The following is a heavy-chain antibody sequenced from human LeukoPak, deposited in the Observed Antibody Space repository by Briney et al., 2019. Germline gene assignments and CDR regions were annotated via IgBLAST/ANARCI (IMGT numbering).Heavy chain of an antibody. CDR2: IYISGTT. CDR3: ARVPPSIAAVKNWFDP. D-gene: IGHD6-13*01. Sequence: SETLSLTCTVSGGSVSTYYWSWFRQPPGKGLEWIAYIYISGTTNYNPSLKSRVTISLDTSKNQVSLKLRSVTATDTAVYYCARVPPSIAAVKNWFDPWGQGTLVTVSS. J-gene: IGHJ5*02. CDR1: GGSVSTYY. V-gene: IGHV4-4*08.